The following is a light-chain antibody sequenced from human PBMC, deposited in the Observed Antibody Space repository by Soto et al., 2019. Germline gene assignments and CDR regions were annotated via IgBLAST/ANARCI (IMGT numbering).Light chain of an antibody. J-gene: IGKJ2*01. Sequence: DIQMTQSPSTLSASVGDKVTITCRASQSISSRLAWFQQKPGKAPKVLIYQASSLENGVPSRFSGSGSGTEFTLTISSLQPYDSATYYCQQYESSAPYTFGQGTKLEIK. CDR2: QAS. CDR3: QQYESSAPYT. V-gene: IGKV1-5*03. CDR1: QSISSR.